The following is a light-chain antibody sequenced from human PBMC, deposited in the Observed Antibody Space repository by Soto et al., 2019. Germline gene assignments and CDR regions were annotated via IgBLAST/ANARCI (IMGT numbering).Light chain of an antibody. V-gene: IGKV3-11*01. CDR1: QSVSNY. J-gene: IGKJ3*01. CDR3: QQRSNWL. Sequence: ENLVTQSPATLAVSPVEIATLSCRASQSVSNYVAWYQQKPGQAPRLLIYDASNRATGIPARFSGSGSGTDFTLTISSLEPEDFAVYYCQQRSNWLFGPGTKVDIK. CDR2: DAS.